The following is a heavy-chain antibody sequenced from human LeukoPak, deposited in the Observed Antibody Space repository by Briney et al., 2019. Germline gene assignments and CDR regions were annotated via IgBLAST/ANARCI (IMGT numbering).Heavy chain of an antibody. CDR2: ISAYNGNT. CDR1: GYTFTSYG. J-gene: IGHJ5*02. D-gene: IGHD6-13*01. Sequence: ASVKVSCKASGYTFTSYGISWVRQAPGQGLEWMGWISAYNGNTNYAQKLQGRVTMTTDTSTSTAYMELRSPRSDDTAVYYCASTYSSSWMYWFDPWGQGTLVTVSS. V-gene: IGHV1-18*01. CDR3: ASTYSSSWMYWFDP.